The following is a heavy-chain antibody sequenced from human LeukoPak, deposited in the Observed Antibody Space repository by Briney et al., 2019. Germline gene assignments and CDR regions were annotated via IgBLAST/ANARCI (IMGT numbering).Heavy chain of an antibody. CDR3: ARDQGADSSGWSGYFQH. CDR1: GFTFSSYW. Sequence: GGSLRLSCAASGFTFSSYWMSWVRQAPGKGLEWVANIKQDGSEKYYVDSVKGRFTISRDNAKNSLYLQMNSLRAEDTAVYYCARDQGADSSGWSGYFQHWGQGTLVTVSS. CDR2: IKQDGSEK. D-gene: IGHD6-19*01. J-gene: IGHJ1*01. V-gene: IGHV3-7*01.